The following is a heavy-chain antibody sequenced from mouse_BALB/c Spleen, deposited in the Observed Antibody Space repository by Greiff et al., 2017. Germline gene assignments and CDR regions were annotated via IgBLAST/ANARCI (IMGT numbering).Heavy chain of an antibody. CDR2: INPYNDGT. J-gene: IGHJ3*01. CDR3: ARGRGLAWFAY. Sequence: ESGPELVKPGASVKMSCKASGYTFTSYVMHWVKQKPGQGLEWIGYINPYNDGTKYNEKFKGKATLTSDKSSSTAYMELSSLTSEDSAVYYCARGRGLAWFAYWGQGTLVTVSA. V-gene: IGHV1-14*01. D-gene: IGHD2-4*01. CDR1: GYTFTSYV.